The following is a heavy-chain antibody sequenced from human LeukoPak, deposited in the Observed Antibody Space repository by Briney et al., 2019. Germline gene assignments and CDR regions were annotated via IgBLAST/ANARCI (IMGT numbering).Heavy chain of an antibody. D-gene: IGHD3-10*01. J-gene: IGHJ6*03. CDR1: GFTFSSYG. CDR2: IHSDGSNK. CDR3: ARSLVRGVIRGGYYYYIDV. Sequence: PGGSLRLSCAASGFTFSSYGIHWVRQAPGKGLDWVAFIHSDGSNKYYADSVKGRFTISRDNPRNTVYLQMNSLRAEDTAVYHCARSLVRGVIRGGYYYYIDVWGKGTTVTISS. V-gene: IGHV3-30*02.